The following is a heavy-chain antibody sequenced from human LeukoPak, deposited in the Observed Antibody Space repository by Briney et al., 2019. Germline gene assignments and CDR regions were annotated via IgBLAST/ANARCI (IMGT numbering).Heavy chain of an antibody. V-gene: IGHV3-74*01. Sequence: GGSLRLACAASGFIFSDRWMHWVRQAPGKGLVWLSRINNDGGSTIYADSVKGRFTFSRDNAENTLFLEMSSLRVEDTAVYYCVRERNNFWSGHHSIFDSWGQGTLVTVSS. CDR2: INNDGGST. CDR3: VRERNNFWSGHHSIFDS. CDR1: GFIFSDRW. D-gene: IGHD3-3*01. J-gene: IGHJ4*02.